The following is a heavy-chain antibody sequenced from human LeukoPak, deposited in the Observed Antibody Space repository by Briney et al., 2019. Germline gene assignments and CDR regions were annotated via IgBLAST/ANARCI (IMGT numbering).Heavy chain of an antibody. CDR3: TTVPPGIAAASFDY. J-gene: IGHJ4*02. D-gene: IGHD6-13*01. CDR1: GFTFSNAW. CDR2: IKSKTDGGTT. V-gene: IGHV3-15*01. Sequence: GSLRLSCAASGFTFSNAWMSWVRQAPGKGLEWVGRIKSKTDGGTTDYAAPVKGRFTISRDDSKNTLHLQMNSLKTEDTAVYYCTTVPPGIAAASFDYWGQGTLVTVSS.